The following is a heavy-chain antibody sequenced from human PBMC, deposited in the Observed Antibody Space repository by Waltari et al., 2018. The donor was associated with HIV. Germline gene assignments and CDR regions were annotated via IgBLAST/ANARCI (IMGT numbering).Heavy chain of an antibody. CDR1: RFPSSRYA. D-gene: IGHD6-19*01. J-gene: IGHJ4*02. V-gene: IGHV3-30*18. Sequence: QVQLVESGGGVVQPGRSLRLSCAASRFPSSRYAMHWVRQAPGKGLEWVAVISYYGDNKYYADSVKGRFTISRDNSKNTLYLQMNSLRAEDTAVYYCAKGASGWSPGYWGQGTLVTVSS. CDR3: AKGASGWSPGY. CDR2: ISYYGDNK.